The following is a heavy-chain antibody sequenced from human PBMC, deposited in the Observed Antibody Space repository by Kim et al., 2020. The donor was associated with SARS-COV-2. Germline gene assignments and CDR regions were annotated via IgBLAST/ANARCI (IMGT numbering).Heavy chain of an antibody. CDR2: ISDSGGRT. CDR3: AKDLWSHIAAAGI. D-gene: IGHD6-13*01. J-gene: IGHJ3*02. V-gene: IGHV3-23*01. CDR1: GFTFSSYD. Sequence: GGSLRLSCAASGFTFSSYDMSWVRQAPRKGLEWVSAISDSGGRTYYADSLKGRFTISRDNSKNTLYLQMNSLRVEDTAVYYCAKDLWSHIAAAGIWGQGTMVIVSS.